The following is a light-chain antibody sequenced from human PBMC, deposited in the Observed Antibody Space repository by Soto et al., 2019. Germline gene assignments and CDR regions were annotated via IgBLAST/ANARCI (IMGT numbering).Light chain of an antibody. V-gene: IGKV3D-20*01. CDR2: DAS. Sequence: EIVLTQSPGTLALSPGERATLSCRASQSVSSNLACYQQKPGLAPRLLIYDASNRATGIPDRFSGSGSGTDFTLTISRLEPEDSPVYYCQQYGSSRTFGQGTKVDIK. CDR3: QQYGSSRT. CDR1: QSVSSN. J-gene: IGKJ1*01.